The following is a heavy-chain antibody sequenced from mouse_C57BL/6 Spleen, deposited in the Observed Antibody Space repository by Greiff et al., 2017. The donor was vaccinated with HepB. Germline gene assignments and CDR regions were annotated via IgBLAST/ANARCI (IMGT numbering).Heavy chain of an antibody. Sequence: VKLLQSGAELVRPGTSVKVSCKASGFAFTNYLIAWVKQRPGQGLEWIGVINPGSGGTNYNEKFKGKATLTADKSSSTAYMQLSSLTSEDSAVYFCARGRDYYGDFDYWGQGTTLTVSS. D-gene: IGHD1-1*01. CDR3: ARGRDYYGDFDY. CDR2: INPGSGGT. V-gene: IGHV1-54*01. CDR1: GFAFTNYL. J-gene: IGHJ2*01.